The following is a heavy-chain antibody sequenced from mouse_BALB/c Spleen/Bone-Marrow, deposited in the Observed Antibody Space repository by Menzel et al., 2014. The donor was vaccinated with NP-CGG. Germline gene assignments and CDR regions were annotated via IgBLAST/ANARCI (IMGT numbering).Heavy chain of an antibody. CDR2: IVPSSGYT. Sequence: VQLQQSGAELARPGASVKMSCKASGYTFTNYTIQWVKRRPGQGLEWVGYIVPSSGYTDYNQKFKDKTTLTADTSSSTAYMQLSSLTAADSAVYYWASDARTVARFPNWGQGTLVTVSA. V-gene: IGHV1-4*02. CDR3: ASDARTVARFPN. CDR1: GYTFTNYT. J-gene: IGHJ3*01. D-gene: IGHD2-3*01.